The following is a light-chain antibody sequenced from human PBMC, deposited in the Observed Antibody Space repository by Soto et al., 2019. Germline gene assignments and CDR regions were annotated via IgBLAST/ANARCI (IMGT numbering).Light chain of an antibody. Sequence: SYELTQPLSVSVALGQTARITCGGNNIGSKNVHWYQQKPGQAPVLVIYRDSNRPSGIPERFSGSNSGNTATLTISRAQAGDEADYYCQVWDSSTAFYVFGTGTKATVL. CDR2: RDS. J-gene: IGLJ1*01. CDR3: QVWDSSTAFYV. CDR1: NIGSKN. V-gene: IGLV3-9*01.